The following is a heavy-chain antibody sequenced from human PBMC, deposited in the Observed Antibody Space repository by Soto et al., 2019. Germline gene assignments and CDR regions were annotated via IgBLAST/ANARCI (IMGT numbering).Heavy chain of an antibody. CDR2: IIPIFGTA. D-gene: IGHD3-3*01. Sequence: QVQLVQSGAEVKKPGSSVKVSCKASGGTFSSYAISWVRQAPGQGLEWMGGIIPIFGTANYAQKFQGRVTITADESTSTAYMELSSLRSEDTAVYYCARSTSSSFWSGPTRYGMDVWGQGTTVTVSS. CDR3: ARSTSSSFWSGPTRYGMDV. CDR1: GGTFSSYA. J-gene: IGHJ6*02. V-gene: IGHV1-69*12.